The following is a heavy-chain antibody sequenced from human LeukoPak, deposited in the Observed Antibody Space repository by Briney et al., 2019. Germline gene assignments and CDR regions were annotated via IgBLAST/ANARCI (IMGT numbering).Heavy chain of an antibody. CDR3: AKEVLRYCSSTSCLNWFDP. D-gene: IGHD2-2*01. CDR1: GFTFSSYG. V-gene: IGHV3-30*02. CDR2: IRYDGSNK. J-gene: IGHJ5*02. Sequence: GGSLRLSCAASGFTFSSYGMHWVRQAPGKGLEWVAFIRYDGSNKYYADSVKGRFTISRDNSKNTLYLQMNSLRAEDTAVYYCAKEVLRYCSSTSCLNWFDPWGQGTLVTVSS.